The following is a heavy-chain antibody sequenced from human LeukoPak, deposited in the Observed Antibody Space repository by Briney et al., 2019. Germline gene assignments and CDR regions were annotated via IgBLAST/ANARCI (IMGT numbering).Heavy chain of an antibody. Sequence: GGSLRLSCAASGFTFSNYWMTWVRQAPGKGLEWVANIKQDGSEKYCVDSVKGRFTISRDNAKSSLYLRMNTLRAEDTAVYYCARNRIDYWGQGTLVTVSS. D-gene: IGHD3-16*02. V-gene: IGHV3-7*02. CDR1: GFTFSNYW. J-gene: IGHJ4*02. CDR2: IKQDGSEK. CDR3: ARNRIDY.